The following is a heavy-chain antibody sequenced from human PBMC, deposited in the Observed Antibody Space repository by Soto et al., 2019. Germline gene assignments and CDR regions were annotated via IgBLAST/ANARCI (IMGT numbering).Heavy chain of an antibody. CDR3: ARDRRLGELSLYEYYFDY. D-gene: IGHD3-16*02. V-gene: IGHV1-18*04. CDR2: ISAYNGNT. J-gene: IGHJ4*02. Sequence: QVQLVQSGAEVKKPGASVKVSCKASGYTFTSYGISWVRQAPGQGLEWMGWISAYNGNTNYAQKLQGRVTMTTDTSTSTAYMELRSLRSDDTAVYYCARDRRLGELSLYEYYFDYWGQGTLVTVSS. CDR1: GYTFTSYG.